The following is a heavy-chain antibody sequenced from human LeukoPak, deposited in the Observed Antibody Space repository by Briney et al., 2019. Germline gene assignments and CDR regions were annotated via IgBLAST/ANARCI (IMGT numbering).Heavy chain of an antibody. D-gene: IGHD4-17*01. CDR1: GFTFSSYG. CDR3: AKEGPATVTSRRARYYGLDV. Sequence: RGSLSLSCAAFGFTFSSYGMHWVRQAPGKGLRWVAVISYDGTNEYYADSVKGRFTISRDNSQNTLYLQMNSLRAEDTAVYFCAKEGPATVTSRRARYYGLDVWGRGTTVAVSS. V-gene: IGHV3-30*18. CDR2: ISYDGTNE. J-gene: IGHJ6*02.